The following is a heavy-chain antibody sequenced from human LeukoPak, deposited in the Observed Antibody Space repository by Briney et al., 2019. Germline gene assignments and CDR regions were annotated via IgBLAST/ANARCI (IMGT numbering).Heavy chain of an antibody. J-gene: IGHJ5*02. D-gene: IGHD6-6*01. CDR2: ISHDDGSSK. CDR3: ARDRPWFDP. V-gene: IGHV3-30*19. CDR1: GFIFSNYA. Sequence: SGGSLRLSCAASGFIFSNYAMHWVRQAPGKGLEWVAFISHDDGSSKYYADSVKGRFTISRDNSKNTLYLQMSSLRGEDTAVYYCARDRPWFDPWGQGTLVTVSS.